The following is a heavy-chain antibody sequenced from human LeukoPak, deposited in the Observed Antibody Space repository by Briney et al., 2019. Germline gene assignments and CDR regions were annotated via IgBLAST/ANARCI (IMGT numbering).Heavy chain of an antibody. CDR2: ISWNSGSI. J-gene: IGHJ3*02. CDR1: GFTFDDYA. V-gene: IGHV3-9*01. Sequence: PGGSLRLSCAASGFTFDDYAMHWVRQAPGKGLEWVSGISWNSGSIGYADSVKGRFTISRDNAKNSLYLQMNSLRAEDTALYYCAKDMAYCSGGSCYPPAFDIWGQGTVVTVSS. D-gene: IGHD2-15*01. CDR3: AKDMAYCSGGSCYPPAFDI.